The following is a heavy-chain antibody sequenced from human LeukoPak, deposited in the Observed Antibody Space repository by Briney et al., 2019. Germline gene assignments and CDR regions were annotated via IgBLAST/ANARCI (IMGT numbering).Heavy chain of an antibody. D-gene: IGHD3-10*01. CDR3: ARFTPYYYGSGSYYNLTPDY. Sequence: SETLSLTCTVSGGSISSYYWSWIRQPPGKGLEWIGYICYSGSTNYDPSLKGRVTISVDTSKNQFSLKLSSVTAADTAVYYCARFTPYYYGSGSYYNLTPDYWGQGTLVTVSS. V-gene: IGHV4-59*01. CDR1: GGSISSYY. CDR2: ICYSGST. J-gene: IGHJ4*02.